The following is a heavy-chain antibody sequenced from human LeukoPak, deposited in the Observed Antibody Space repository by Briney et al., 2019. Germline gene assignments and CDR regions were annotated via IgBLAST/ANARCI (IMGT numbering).Heavy chain of an antibody. CDR2: ISGSGGST. J-gene: IGHJ4*02. CDR1: GFTFSSYA. V-gene: IGHV3-23*01. CDR3: AKDFDSYGYWYYFDY. Sequence: GGSLRLSCATSGFTFSSYAMSWVRQAPGKGLEWVSAISGSGGSTYYADSVKGRFTISRDNSKNTLYLQMNSLRAEDTAVYYCAKDFDSYGYWYYFDYWGQGTLVTVSS. D-gene: IGHD5-18*01.